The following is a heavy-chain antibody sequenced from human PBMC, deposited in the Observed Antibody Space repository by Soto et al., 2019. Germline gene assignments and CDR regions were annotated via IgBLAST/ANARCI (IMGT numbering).Heavy chain of an antibody. CDR2: ISGRRGST. CDR3: AKYNGYDSSGYGAPNAFDI. D-gene: IGHD3-22*01. J-gene: IGHJ3*02. CDR1: GFTFSSYA. V-gene: IGHV3-23*01. Sequence: GGSLRLSCAASGFTFSSYAMSWVRQAPGKGLEWVSGISGRRGSTYYADSVKGRLTISRDNSKNKLYLQMRSLRAEDTAVYYCAKYNGYDSSGYGAPNAFDIWGQGTMVTVSS.